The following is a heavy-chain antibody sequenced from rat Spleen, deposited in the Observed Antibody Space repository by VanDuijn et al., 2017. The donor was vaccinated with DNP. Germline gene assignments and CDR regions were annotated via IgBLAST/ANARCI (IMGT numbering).Heavy chain of an antibody. D-gene: IGHD1-12*01. CDR2: ISYSGST. J-gene: IGHJ3*01. V-gene: IGHV3-1*01. CDR1: GHSITSNY. Sequence: EVQLQESGPGLVKPSLSLSLTCSVTGHSITSNYWAWIRKFPGNKMEWMGYISYSGSTGFNPSLKSRISITRDTSKNLFFLQLNSVTTEDTATYYCARGGSSYIPGGFAYWGQGTLVTVSS. CDR3: ARGGSSYIPGGFAY.